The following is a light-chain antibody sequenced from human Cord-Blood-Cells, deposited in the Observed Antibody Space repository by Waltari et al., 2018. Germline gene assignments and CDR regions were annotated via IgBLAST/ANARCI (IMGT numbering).Light chain of an antibody. CDR3: QQSYSTPT. Sequence: DIQLTQSPSSLSASVGDRVTITCQASQSISSYLNWYQQKPGKAPKRLIYAASSLQSGVPSRFSGSGSGTDFTLTISSLQPEDFATYYCQQSYSTPTFGGGTKVEIK. V-gene: IGKV1-39*01. CDR1: QSISSY. J-gene: IGKJ4*01. CDR2: AAS.